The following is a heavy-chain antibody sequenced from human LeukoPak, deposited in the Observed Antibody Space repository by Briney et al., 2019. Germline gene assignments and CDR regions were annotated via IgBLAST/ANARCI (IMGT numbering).Heavy chain of an antibody. CDR2: IYYSGST. CDR3: ARISTTNYYDSSGYYLFDY. V-gene: IGHV4-39*07. Sequence: SETPSLTCTVSGGSISSSSYYWGWIRQPPGKGLEWIGSIYYSGSTYYNPSLKSRVTISVDTSKNQFSLKLSSVTAADTAVYYCARISTTNYYDSSGYYLFDYWGQGTLVTVSS. D-gene: IGHD3-22*01. J-gene: IGHJ4*02. CDR1: GGSISSSSYY.